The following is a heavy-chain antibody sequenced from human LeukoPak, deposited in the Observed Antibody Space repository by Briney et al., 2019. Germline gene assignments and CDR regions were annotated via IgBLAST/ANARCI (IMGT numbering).Heavy chain of an antibody. CDR2: IRSKTYGGTG. CDR3: TRSESGTYKGGFDF. D-gene: IGHD1-26*01. CDR1: GFTFSSYG. V-gene: IGHV3-49*04. Sequence: GGSLRLSCAASGFTFSSYGMSWVRQAPGKGLEWVGFIRSKTYGGTGEYAASVKGRFTISRDDSESIAHLQMNSLKTEDTAVYYCTRSESGTYKGGFDFWGQGTLVTVSS. J-gene: IGHJ4*02.